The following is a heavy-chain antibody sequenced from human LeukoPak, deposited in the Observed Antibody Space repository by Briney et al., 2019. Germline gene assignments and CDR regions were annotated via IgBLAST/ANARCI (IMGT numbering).Heavy chain of an antibody. CDR3: ARNRATNDY. CDR2: MKDDGNEI. V-gene: IGHV3-7*01. CDR1: GFTFKNYR. Sequence: PGGSLRLSCTASGFTFKNYRMTWVPQDPAKGLEWVASMKDDGNEIQYVDSVKGRFTISRDNAKNSLYLQMNNLRAEDTAVYYCARNRATNDYWGQGTLVTVSS. D-gene: IGHD1-26*01. J-gene: IGHJ4*02.